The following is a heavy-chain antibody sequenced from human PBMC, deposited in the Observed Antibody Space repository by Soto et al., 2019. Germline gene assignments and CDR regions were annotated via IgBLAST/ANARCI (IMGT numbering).Heavy chain of an antibody. CDR2: IYPGDSDT. V-gene: IGHV5-51*01. D-gene: IGHD6-6*01. CDR3: ATGAREAAARGYYYYYGMDV. J-gene: IGHJ6*02. CDR1: GYSFTGYW. Sequence: GESLKISCKGSGYSFTGYWIGWVRQMPGKGLEWMGIIYPGDSDTRYSPSFQGQVTISADKSISTAYLQWSSLKASDTAMYYCATGAREAAARGYYYYYGMDVWGQGTTVTVSS.